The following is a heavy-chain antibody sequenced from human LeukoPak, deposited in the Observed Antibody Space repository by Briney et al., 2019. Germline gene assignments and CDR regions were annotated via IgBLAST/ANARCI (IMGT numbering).Heavy chain of an antibody. J-gene: IGHJ4*02. V-gene: IGHV1-69*01. CDR2: IIPIFGTA. CDR3: ARGPNTAMAPIWD. D-gene: IGHD5-18*01. CDR1: GGTFSSYA. Sequence: GSSVKVSCKASGGTFSSYAISWVRQAPGQRLEWMGGIIPIFGTANYAQKFQGRVTITADESTSTAYMELSSLRSEDTAVYYCARGPNTAMAPIWDWGQGTLVTVSS.